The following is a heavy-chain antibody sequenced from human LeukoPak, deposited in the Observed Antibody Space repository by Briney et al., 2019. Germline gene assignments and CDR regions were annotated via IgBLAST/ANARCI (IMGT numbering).Heavy chain of an antibody. CDR1: GVTLSDHH. D-gene: IGHD3-22*01. CDR3: ARDQSESDNSAFDI. CDR2: TRNKARGHTT. Sequence: GGSLRLSCAASGVTLSDHHMDWVRQAQGKGLEWVGRTRNKARGHTTEYAASVKGRFTISRDDSKTLVYLQMNSLKTEDTAVYFCARDQSESDNSAFDIWGQGTVVIVSS. V-gene: IGHV3-72*01. J-gene: IGHJ3*02.